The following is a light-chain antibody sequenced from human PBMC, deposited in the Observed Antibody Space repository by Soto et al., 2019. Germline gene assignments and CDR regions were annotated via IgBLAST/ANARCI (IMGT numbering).Light chain of an antibody. J-gene: IGKJ1*01. CDR3: HQYCSAPWT. CDR1: QSVSSNY. Sequence: ELVLTQFPGTLSLSPGERATLSCRASQSVSSNYLAWYQQKPGQAPRLLIYDASSRPTGIPDRFSGSGSGTEFTLTISRLEPEDFAVYYCHQYCSAPWTFGQGTKVEIK. CDR2: DAS. V-gene: IGKV3-20*01.